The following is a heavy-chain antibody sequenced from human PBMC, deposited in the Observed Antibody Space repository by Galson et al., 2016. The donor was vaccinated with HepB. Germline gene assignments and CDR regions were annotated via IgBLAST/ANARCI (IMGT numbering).Heavy chain of an antibody. CDR3: VKDQRRKYYYDSSHYYFIHHVGYACDI. CDR1: GFTFSSYA. CDR2: ISGSGAST. V-gene: IGHV3-23*01. J-gene: IGHJ3*02. D-gene: IGHD3-22*01. Sequence: SLRLSCAASGFTFSSYAMSWVRQAPGKGLEWVSAISGSGASTYYADSVKGRFTISRDNSTNTLYLQINSLRAEDTAVYYCVKDQRRKYYYDSSHYYFIHHVGYACDILGQGAMVTVSS.